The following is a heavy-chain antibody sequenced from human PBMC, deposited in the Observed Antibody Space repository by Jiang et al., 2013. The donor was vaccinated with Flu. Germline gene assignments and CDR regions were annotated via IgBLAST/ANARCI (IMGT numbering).Heavy chain of an antibody. D-gene: IGHD3-22*01. CDR2: IYWDDDK. J-gene: IGHJ4*02. Sequence: TFSGFSLSTSGVGVGWIRQPPGKALEWLALIYWDDDKPYSPSLRSRLTITKDTSKNQVVLRMTNMDPVDTATYYCAHSLWYDTSGSYYGIRFDYWGQGTLVTVSS. CDR1: GFSLSTSGVG. V-gene: IGHV2-5*02. CDR3: AHSLWYDTSGSYYGIRFDY.